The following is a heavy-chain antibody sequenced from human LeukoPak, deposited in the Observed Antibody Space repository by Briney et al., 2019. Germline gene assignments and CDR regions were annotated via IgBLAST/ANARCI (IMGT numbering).Heavy chain of an antibody. CDR2: INHSGST. CDR1: GGSFSGYY. J-gene: IGHJ4*02. CDR3: ARGPYYYGSGSYSGYFDY. V-gene: IGHV4-34*01. Sequence: SETLSLTCAVYGGSFSGYYWSWIRQPPGKGLEWIGEINHSGSTNYNPSLKSRVTISVDTSKNQFSLKLSSVTAVDTAVYYCARGPYYYGSGSYSGYFDYWGQGTLVTVSS. D-gene: IGHD3-10*01.